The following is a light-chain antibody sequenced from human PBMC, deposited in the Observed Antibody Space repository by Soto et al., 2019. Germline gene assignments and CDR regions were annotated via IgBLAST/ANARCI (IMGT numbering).Light chain of an antibody. J-gene: IGLJ2*01. CDR1: SSDVGGYNY. CDR3: SSYAGSNNSV. Sequence: QSALTQPPSASGSPGQSVTISCTGTSSDVGGYNYVSWYQQHPGKAPKLMIYDVSKRPSGVPDRFSGSKSGNTASLTVSGLQAEDEADYYCSSYAGSNNSVFGGGTKVTV. V-gene: IGLV2-8*01. CDR2: DVS.